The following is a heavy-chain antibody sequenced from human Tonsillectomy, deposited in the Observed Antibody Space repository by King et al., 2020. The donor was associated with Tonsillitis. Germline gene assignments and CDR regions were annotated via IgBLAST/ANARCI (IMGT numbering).Heavy chain of an antibody. D-gene: IGHD4-11*01. CDR2: INSDGSST. CDR3: ARSDYSKDAFDI. CDR1: GFTFSSYW. V-gene: IGHV3-74*01. Sequence: VQLVESGGGLVQLGGSLRLSCAASGFTFSSYWMHWVRQAPGKGLVWVSRINSDGSSTSYADSVKGRFTISRDNAKNTVYLQRNSLRAEDTAVYYCARSDYSKDAFDIWGQGTMVTVSS. J-gene: IGHJ3*02.